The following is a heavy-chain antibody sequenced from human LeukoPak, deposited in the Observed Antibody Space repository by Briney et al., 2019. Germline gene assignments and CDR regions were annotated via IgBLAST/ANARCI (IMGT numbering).Heavy chain of an antibody. J-gene: IGHJ1*01. D-gene: IGHD2-2*01. V-gene: IGHV1-18*01. CDR3: ASTYCSSTSCYQIPQYFQH. Sequence: ASVKVSCRGFGYTFTSYGISWVRQAPGQGLEWMGWISAYNGNTNYAQKLQGRVTMTTDTSTSTAYMELRSLRSDDTAVYYCASTYCSSTSCYQIPQYFQHWGQGTLVTVSS. CDR1: GYTFTSYG. CDR2: ISAYNGNT.